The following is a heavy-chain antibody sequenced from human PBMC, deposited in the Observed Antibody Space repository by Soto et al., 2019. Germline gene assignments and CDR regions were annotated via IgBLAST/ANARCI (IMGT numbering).Heavy chain of an antibody. J-gene: IGHJ4*01. V-gene: IGHV3-11*01. CDR1: GFTFSDYY. Sequence: SLRLSCAASGFTFSDYYMTWIRQAPGRGLEWVSHISSSGSSTDYGDSVRGRFTISRDNAKKSLFLQMSSLRAEDTAVYYCARRRYGSGSNDIWGHGTLVTVSS. D-gene: IGHD3-10*01. CDR3: ARRRYGSGSNDI. CDR2: ISSSGSST.